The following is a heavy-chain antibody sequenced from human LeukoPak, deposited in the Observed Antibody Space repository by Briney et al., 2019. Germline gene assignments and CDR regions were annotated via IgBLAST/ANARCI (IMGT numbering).Heavy chain of an antibody. Sequence: SETLSLTCAVYGGSFSGYYWSWIRQPPGKGLEWIGEINHGGSTNYNPSLKSRVTISVDTSKNQFSLKLSSVTAADTAVYYCARYRPSLASGGSIVVVPAARTGGFDYWGQGTLVTVSS. D-gene: IGHD2-2*01. CDR3: ARYRPSLASGGSIVVVPAARTGGFDY. CDR2: INHGGST. V-gene: IGHV4-34*01. J-gene: IGHJ4*02. CDR1: GGSFSGYY.